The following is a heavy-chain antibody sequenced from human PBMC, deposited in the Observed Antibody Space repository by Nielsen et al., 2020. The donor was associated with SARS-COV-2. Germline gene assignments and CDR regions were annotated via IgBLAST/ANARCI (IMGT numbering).Heavy chain of an antibody. Sequence: SETLSFTCTVSGGSISSSSYYWGWIRQPPGKGLEWIGSIYYSGSTYYNPSLKSRVTISVDTSKSQFSLKLSSVTAADTAVYYCARLVMDTVATTRTYYFDYWGQGTLVTVSS. CDR3: ARLVMDTVATTRTYYFDY. D-gene: IGHD5-12*01. V-gene: IGHV4-39*01. CDR2: IYYSGST. CDR1: GGSISSSSYY. J-gene: IGHJ4*02.